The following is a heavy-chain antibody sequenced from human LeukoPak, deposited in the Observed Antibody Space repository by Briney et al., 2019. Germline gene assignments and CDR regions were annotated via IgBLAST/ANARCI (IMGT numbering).Heavy chain of an antibody. CDR2: ISSSSSTI. CDR3: ARDLTIFGVVISMDV. J-gene: IGHJ6*03. Sequence: PGGSLRLSCAASGFTFSSYSMNWVRQAPGKGLEWVSYISSSSSTIYYADSVKGRFTISRDNAKNSLYLQMNSLRAEDTAVYYCARDLTIFGVVISMDVWGKGTTVTVSS. CDR1: GFTFSSYS. D-gene: IGHD3-3*01. V-gene: IGHV3-48*01.